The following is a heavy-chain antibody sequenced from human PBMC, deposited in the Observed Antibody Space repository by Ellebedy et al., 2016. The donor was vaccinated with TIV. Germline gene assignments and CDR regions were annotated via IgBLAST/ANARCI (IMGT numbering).Heavy chain of an antibody. CDR3: TRAAACSGGSCTLDY. J-gene: IGHJ4*02. CDR2: VSHTGST. CDR1: GESLSGHF. Sequence: MPSETLSLTCAVYGESLSGHFWIWIRQSPGKGLEWLGEVSHTGSTKYNSSLKTRVSMSIYASKNQFSLSLSSVTAAETAMYYCTRAAACSGGSCTLDYWGQGTLVTVSS. V-gene: IGHV4-34*01. D-gene: IGHD2-15*01.